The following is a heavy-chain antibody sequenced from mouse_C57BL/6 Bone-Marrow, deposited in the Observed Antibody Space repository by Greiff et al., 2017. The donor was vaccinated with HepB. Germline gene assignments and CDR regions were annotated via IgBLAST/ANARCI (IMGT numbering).Heavy chain of an antibody. CDR1: GYTFTEYT. CDR3: ARHEGAPYYGSSPFAY. D-gene: IGHD1-1*01. CDR2: FYPGSGSI. Sequence: VQLQQSGAELVKPGASVKLSCKASGYTFTEYTIHWVKQRSGQGLEWIGWFYPGSGSIKYNEKFKDKATLTADKSSSTVYMALSILTSEDSVVYFCARHEGAPYYGSSPFAYWGQGTLVTVSA. J-gene: IGHJ3*01. V-gene: IGHV1-62-2*01.